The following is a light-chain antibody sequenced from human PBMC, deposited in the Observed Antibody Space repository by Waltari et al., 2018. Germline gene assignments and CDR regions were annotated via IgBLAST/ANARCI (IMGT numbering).Light chain of an antibody. V-gene: IGKV1-39*01. Sequence: DIQMTQSPSSLSASVGDRVTINCRASQTISNYLNWYQQKPGRAPKLLISAASTLQSGVPSRFSGSGSGTDFILTITTLQPEDFATYYCQQSYGPSPITFGQGTRLEIK. CDR3: QQSYGPSPIT. CDR1: QTISNY. J-gene: IGKJ5*01. CDR2: AAS.